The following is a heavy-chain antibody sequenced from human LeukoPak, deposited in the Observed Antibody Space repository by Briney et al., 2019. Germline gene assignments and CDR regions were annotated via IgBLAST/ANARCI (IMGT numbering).Heavy chain of an antibody. V-gene: IGHV4-59*01. D-gene: IGHD6-19*01. Sequence: SETLSLTCTVAGGSISSYYWSWIRQPPGKGLEWIGYIYYSGSTNYNPSLKSRVTISVDTSKNQFSLKLSSLTAADTAVYYCARSPPYCSGRSGWFDPWGQGTLVTVSS. CDR3: ARSPPYCSGRSGWFDP. J-gene: IGHJ5*02. CDR1: GGSISSYY. CDR2: IYYSGST.